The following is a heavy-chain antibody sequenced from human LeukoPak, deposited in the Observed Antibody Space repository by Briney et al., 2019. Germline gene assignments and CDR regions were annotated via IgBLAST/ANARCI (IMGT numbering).Heavy chain of an antibody. V-gene: IGHV4-59*01. CDR2: IYYSGST. CDR3: ARGPYSRKFDP. J-gene: IGHJ5*02. CDR1: GGSISSYY. D-gene: IGHD6-13*01. Sequence: SETLSLTCTVSGGSISSYYWSWIRQPPGKGLEWSGYIYYSGSTNYNPSLKSRVTISVDTSKNQCSLKLSSVTAADTAVDYCARGPYSRKFDPWGQGTLVTVSS.